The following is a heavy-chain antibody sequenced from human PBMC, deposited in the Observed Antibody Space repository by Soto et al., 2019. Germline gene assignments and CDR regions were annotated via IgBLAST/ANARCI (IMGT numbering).Heavy chain of an antibody. CDR1: GLTFSNYG. CDR2: ISYDANNY. J-gene: IGHJ6*02. CDR3: AKGQGVAVAGGYGMDV. D-gene: IGHD6-19*01. Sequence: QVQLVQSGGGVVQPGMSLRLSCAASGLTFSNYGMHWVRQAPGKGLEWVAVISYDANNYYYSDSVKGRFTISRDNSKNTLYLQMNRLRAEDTAVYCCAKGQGVAVAGGYGMDVWGQGTTVTVSS. V-gene: IGHV3-30*18.